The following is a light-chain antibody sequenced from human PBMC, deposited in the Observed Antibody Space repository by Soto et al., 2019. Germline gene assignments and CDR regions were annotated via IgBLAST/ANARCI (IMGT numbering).Light chain of an antibody. CDR2: KAS. V-gene: IGKV1-5*03. Sequence: DIQMTQSPSTLSGSVGDRVTITCRASQTISSWLAWYQQKPGKAPKLLIYKASTLKSGVPSRFSGSGSGTEFTLTISSLQPDDFATYYCQHYNIYSEAFGQGTKVERK. CDR3: QHYNIYSEA. CDR1: QTISSW. J-gene: IGKJ1*01.